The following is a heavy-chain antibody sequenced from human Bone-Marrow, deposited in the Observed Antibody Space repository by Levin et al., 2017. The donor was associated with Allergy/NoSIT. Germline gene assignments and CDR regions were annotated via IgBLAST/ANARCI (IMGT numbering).Heavy chain of an antibody. CDR3: AKDSAGRGYGMDV. CDR2: ISWNSGSI. V-gene: IGHV3-9*01. CDR1: GFTFDDYA. J-gene: IGHJ6*02. Sequence: QTGGSLRLSCAASGFTFDDYAMHWVRQAPGKGLEWVSGISWNSGSIGYADSVKGRFTISRDNAKNSLYLQMNSLRAEDTALYYCAKDSAGRGYGMDVWGQGTTVTVSS.